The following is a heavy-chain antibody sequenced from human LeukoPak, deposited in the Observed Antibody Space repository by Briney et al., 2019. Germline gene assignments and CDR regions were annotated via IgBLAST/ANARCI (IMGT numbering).Heavy chain of an antibody. CDR1: GGSISSGGYY. Sequence: SETLSLTCTVSGGSISSGGYYWSWIRQPPGKGLEWIGYIYHSGSTYYNPSLKSRVTISVDTSKNQFSLKLSSVTAADTAVYYCARTTKTYYDFWSGYYGAFDIWGQGTMVTVSS. CDR3: ARTTKTYYDFWSGYYGAFDI. V-gene: IGHV4-30-2*01. CDR2: IYHSGST. D-gene: IGHD3-3*01. J-gene: IGHJ3*02.